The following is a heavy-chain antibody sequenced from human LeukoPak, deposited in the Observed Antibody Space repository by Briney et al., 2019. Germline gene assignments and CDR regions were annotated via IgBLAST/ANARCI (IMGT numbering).Heavy chain of an antibody. J-gene: IGHJ4*02. CDR2: ISTSGAST. CDR3: AKINPYDYVWGSADY. Sequence: PGGSLRLSCAASGFTFSSYGMSWVRQAPGKGLEWVSTISTSGASTYYADSVKGRFTISRDNSKNTLYLQMNSLRAEDTAVYYCAKINPYDYVWGSADYWGQGTLVTVSS. V-gene: IGHV3-23*01. D-gene: IGHD3-16*01. CDR1: GFTFSSYG.